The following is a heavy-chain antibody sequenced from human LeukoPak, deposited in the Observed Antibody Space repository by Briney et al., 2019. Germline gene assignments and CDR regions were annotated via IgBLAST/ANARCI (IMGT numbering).Heavy chain of an antibody. V-gene: IGHV4-34*01. CDR3: VGDYGAQGGYYFDY. CDR1: GGAFRGYY. CDR2: INHSGST. J-gene: IGHJ4*02. Sequence: SETLSLTCAVFGGAFRGYYWSWIRQPPGEGVEWIGEINHSGSTNYNPSLKSRVTISVDTSKNQFSLKLSSVTAADTAVYYCVGDYGAQGGYYFDYWGQGTLVTVSS. D-gene: IGHD4-17*01.